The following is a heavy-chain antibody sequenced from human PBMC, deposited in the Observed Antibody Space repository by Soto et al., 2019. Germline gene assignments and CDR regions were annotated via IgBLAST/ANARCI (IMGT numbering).Heavy chain of an antibody. CDR1: GFTFSSSA. V-gene: IGHV1-58*01. CDR3: ATRIGNIGWYWLDT. D-gene: IGHD6-19*01. J-gene: IGHJ5*02. CDR2: IVLGNGNT. Sequence: ASVKVSCKASGFTFSSSAVQWVRQARGQGLEWIGWIVLGNGNTNYAQKFQERVTITRDMSTSTAYMEVRSLTFEDTAVYYCATRIGNIGWYWLDTWGQGTRVTVS.